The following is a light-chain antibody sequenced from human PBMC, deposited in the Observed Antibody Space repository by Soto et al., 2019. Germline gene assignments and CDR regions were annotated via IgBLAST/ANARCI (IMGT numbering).Light chain of an antibody. CDR3: SSYTSTSTPV. CDR1: SSDIGNYNY. CDR2: DVS. Sequence: QPVLTQPASVSGSPGQSITISCTGTSSDIGNYNYVSWYQQHPGKAPKLMIYDVSNRPSGVSNRFSGSKSGNTASLTISGLQAEDEADYYCSSYTSTSTPVFGGGTKVTVL. V-gene: IGLV2-14*03. J-gene: IGLJ2*01.